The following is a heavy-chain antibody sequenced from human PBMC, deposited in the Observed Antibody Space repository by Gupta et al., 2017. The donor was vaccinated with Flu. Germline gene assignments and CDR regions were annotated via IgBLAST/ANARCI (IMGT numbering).Heavy chain of an antibody. CDR3: ARQGTPGALDN. V-gene: IGHV1-2*06. CDR2: IKPACGGP. CDR1: GYAFTRDH. D-gene: IGHD1-26*01. Sequence: QEQLVQSGAEVKKPGTSVKVSCKASGYAFTRDHIHWVRQAPGQGLEWMGRIKPACGGPKYSQKFQGRVTVTSDTSISTVYRELSSLTSDDTAIYYCARQGTPGALDNWGQGTLVTVSS. J-gene: IGHJ4*02.